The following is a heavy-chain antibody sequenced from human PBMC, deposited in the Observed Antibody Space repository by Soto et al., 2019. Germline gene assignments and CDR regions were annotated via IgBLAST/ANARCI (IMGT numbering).Heavy chain of an antibody. J-gene: IGHJ4*02. Sequence: QEQLQQWGAGLLKPSETLSLTCVVYGGSFSGYYWSWIRQPPGKGLEWIGEINHSGNTNYNPSLKSRVTISIDTSKNQFSLKLNSVTAAETAVYYCARGPAVTLPWDFIDSWGQATLVAVSS. CDR3: ARGPAVTLPWDFIDS. V-gene: IGHV4-34*01. CDR1: GGSFSGYY. CDR2: INHSGNT. D-gene: IGHD4-17*01.